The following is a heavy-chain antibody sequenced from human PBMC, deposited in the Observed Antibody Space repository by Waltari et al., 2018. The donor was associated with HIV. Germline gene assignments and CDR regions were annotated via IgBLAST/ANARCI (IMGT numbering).Heavy chain of an antibody. CDR3: ARRGYKDYYDSSGSLSPFDY. CDR1: GGSFSGYY. D-gene: IGHD3-22*01. Sequence: QVQLQQWGAGLLKPSETLSLTCAVYGGSFSGYYWSWIRQPPGKGLEWIGEINHSGSTNYNPYLKSRVTISVDTSKNQFSLKLSSVTAADTAVYYCARRGYKDYYDSSGSLSPFDYWGQGTLVTVSS. J-gene: IGHJ4*02. V-gene: IGHV4-34*01. CDR2: INHSGST.